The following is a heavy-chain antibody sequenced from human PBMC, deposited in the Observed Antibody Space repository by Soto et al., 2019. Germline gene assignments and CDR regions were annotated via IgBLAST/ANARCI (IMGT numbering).Heavy chain of an antibody. D-gene: IGHD6-13*01. V-gene: IGHV1-3*01. CDR1: GYTLTELS. J-gene: IGHJ6*02. CDR3: ARDEYSSSWSYYYYYGMDV. CDR2: INAGNGNT. Sequence: GASVKVSCKVSGYTLTELSMHWVRQAPGQRLEWMGWINAGNGNTKYSQKFQGRVTITRDTSASTAYMELSSLRSEDTAVYYCARDEYSSSWSYYYYYGMDVWGQGTTVTVSS.